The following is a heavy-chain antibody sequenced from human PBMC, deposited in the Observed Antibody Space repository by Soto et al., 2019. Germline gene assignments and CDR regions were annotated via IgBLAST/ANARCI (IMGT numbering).Heavy chain of an antibody. CDR1: GFTFSSYS. D-gene: IGHD3-22*01. CDR3: TRVLARIIMIEGRV. Sequence: EVQLVESGGGLVQPGGSLRLSCTTSGFTFSSYSMNWVRQAPGKGLEWVSYSSYSGSTIYYADSVRGRFTMSRDNAMNSLRLQMNSLRAEDTAVYYCTRVLARIIMIEGRVWGQGTLVTVSS. CDR2: SSYSGSTI. J-gene: IGHJ4*02. V-gene: IGHV3-48*01.